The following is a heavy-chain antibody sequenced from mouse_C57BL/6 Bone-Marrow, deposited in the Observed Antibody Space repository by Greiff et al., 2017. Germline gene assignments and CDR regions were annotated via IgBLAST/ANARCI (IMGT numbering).Heavy chain of an antibody. Sequence: QVQLKQSGPELVKPGASVKISCKASGYAFSSSWMNWVKQRPGKGLEWIGRIYPGDGDTNYNGKFKGKATLTADKSSSTAYMQLSSLTSEDSAVYFCARWEDYYGSSYYFDYWGQGTTLTVSS. CDR1: GYAFSSSW. D-gene: IGHD1-1*01. CDR3: ARWEDYYGSSYYFDY. V-gene: IGHV1-82*01. J-gene: IGHJ2*01. CDR2: IYPGDGDT.